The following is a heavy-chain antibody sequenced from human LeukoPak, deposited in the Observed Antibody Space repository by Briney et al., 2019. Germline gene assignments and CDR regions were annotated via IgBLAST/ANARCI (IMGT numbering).Heavy chain of an antibody. D-gene: IGHD3-22*01. CDR2: IYYSGST. V-gene: IGHV4-31*03. J-gene: IGHJ4*02. Sequence: SQTLSLTCTVSGGSISSGGYYWSWIRQHPGKGLEWIGYIYYSGSTYYNPSLKSRVTISVDTSKNQFSLKLSSVTAADTAVYYCARGSPSSGYYQLGYDYWGQGTLVTASS. CDR1: GGSISSGGYY. CDR3: ARGSPSSGYYQLGYDY.